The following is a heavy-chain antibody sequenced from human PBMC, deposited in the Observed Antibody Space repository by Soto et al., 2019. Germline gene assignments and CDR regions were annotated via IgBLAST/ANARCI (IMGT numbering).Heavy chain of an antibody. D-gene: IGHD1-7*01. Sequence: QVQLQESGPGLVKPSQTLSLTCAISGDSVSSNSAAWNWIRLSPSRGLEWLARTYYRSRWYNDYAVSVRSRITVNPDTSKNQFSLQLTSVTHEDTAVYYCAGTTSHQWYYMDVWGKGTTVTVSS. V-gene: IGHV6-1*01. CDR3: AGTTSHQWYYMDV. CDR2: TYYRSRWYN. J-gene: IGHJ6*03. CDR1: GDSVSSNSAA.